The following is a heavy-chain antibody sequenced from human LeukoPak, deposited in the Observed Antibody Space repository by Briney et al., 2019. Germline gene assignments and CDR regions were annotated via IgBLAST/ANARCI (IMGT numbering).Heavy chain of an antibody. V-gene: IGHV1-18*01. D-gene: IGHD3-10*01. CDR1: GYTFTSYG. CDR2: ISAYNGNT. J-gene: IGHJ4*02. CDR3: ARFWEAGLFDY. Sequence: ASVKVSCKASGYTFTSYGISWVRQAPGQGLEWMGWISAYNGNTNYAQKLQGRVTMTTDTSTSTAYMELSRLRSDDTAVYYCARFWEAGLFDYWGQGTLVTVSS.